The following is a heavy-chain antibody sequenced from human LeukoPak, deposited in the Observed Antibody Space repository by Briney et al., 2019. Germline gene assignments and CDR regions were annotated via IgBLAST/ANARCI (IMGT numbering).Heavy chain of an antibody. Sequence: PSGTLSLTCTVSGGSISSSSYYWGWIRQPPGKGLEWIGSIYCSGSTYYNPSLKSRVTISVDTSKNQFSLKLSSVTAADTAVYYCARAGEVATRAGYDAFDIWGQGTMVTVSS. J-gene: IGHJ3*02. CDR1: GGSISSSSYY. CDR2: IYCSGST. D-gene: IGHD5-24*01. CDR3: ARAGEVATRAGYDAFDI. V-gene: IGHV4-39*01.